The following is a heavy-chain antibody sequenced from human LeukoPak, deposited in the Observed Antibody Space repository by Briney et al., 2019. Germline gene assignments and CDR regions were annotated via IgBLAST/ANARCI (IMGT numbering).Heavy chain of an antibody. CDR2: IRYDGSNK. V-gene: IGHV3-30*02. J-gene: IGHJ4*02. D-gene: IGHD3-10*01. CDR1: GFTFSSYG. CDR3: AKGERFGLYYGSGSPPYDY. Sequence: GGSLRLSCAASGFTFSSYGMHSVRQAPGKGLEWVAFIRYDGSNKYYAVSVKGRFTISRDNSKNTLYLQMNSLRAEDTAVYYCAKGERFGLYYGSGSPPYDYWGQGTLVTVSS.